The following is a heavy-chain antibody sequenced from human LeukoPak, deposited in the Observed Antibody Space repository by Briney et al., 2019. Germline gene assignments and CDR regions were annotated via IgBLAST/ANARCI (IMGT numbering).Heavy chain of an antibody. J-gene: IGHJ4*02. D-gene: IGHD6-13*01. CDR1: GYTFTNYA. CDR3: ARDNYPGIAAAGSDY. CDR2: IHTNTGNP. V-gene: IGHV7-4-1*02. Sequence: ASVKVSCKASGYTFTNYAMNWVRQAPGQGLEWMGLIHTNTGNPTYAQGFTGRFVFSLDTSVSTAYLQISSLKAEDTAVYYCARDNYPGIAAAGSDYWGQGTLVTVSS.